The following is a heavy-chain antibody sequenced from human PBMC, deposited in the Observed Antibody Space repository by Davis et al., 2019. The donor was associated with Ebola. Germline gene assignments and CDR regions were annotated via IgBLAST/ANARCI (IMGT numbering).Heavy chain of an antibody. CDR2: IYSGGTT. D-gene: IGHD1-26*01. CDR1: GFTVRNNY. Sequence: GGSLRLSCAVSGFTVRNNYMSWVRQAPGKGLEWVSLIYSGGTTYYADSVKGRFSISRDNSKNTLYLQMDSRRADDTAVYYCARARGRWESGGYLLGYWGQGTLVTVSS. V-gene: IGHV3-53*01. CDR3: ARARGRWESGGYLLGY. J-gene: IGHJ4*02.